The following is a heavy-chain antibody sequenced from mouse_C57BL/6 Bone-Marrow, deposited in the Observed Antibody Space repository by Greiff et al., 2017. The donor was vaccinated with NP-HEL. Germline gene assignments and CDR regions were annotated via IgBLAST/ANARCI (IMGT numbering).Heavy chain of an antibody. V-gene: IGHV5-6*01. Sequence: EVHLVESGGDLVKPGGSLKLSCAASGFTFSSYGMSWVRQTPDKRLEWVATISSGGSYTYYPDSVKGRFTISRDNAKNTLYLQMSSLKSEDTAMDYCARHGGSFVAYWGQGTLVTVSA. CDR2: ISSGGSYT. CDR1: GFTFSSYG. CDR3: ARHGGSFVAY. J-gene: IGHJ3*01.